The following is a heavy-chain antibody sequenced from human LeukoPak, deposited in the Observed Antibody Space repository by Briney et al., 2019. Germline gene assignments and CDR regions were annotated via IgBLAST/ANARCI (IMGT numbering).Heavy chain of an antibody. V-gene: IGHV3-21*01. D-gene: IGHD3-22*01. CDR1: GFTFSSYS. Sequence: GGSLRLSCAASGFTFSSYSMNWVRQAPGKGLEWVSSISGSNSYIYYADSMKGRFTISRDNAKNSLYLQMNSLRAEDTAVYYCARVGATRGIVVDPFDYWGQGTLVSVSS. CDR3: ARVGATRGIVVDPFDY. J-gene: IGHJ4*02. CDR2: ISGSNSYI.